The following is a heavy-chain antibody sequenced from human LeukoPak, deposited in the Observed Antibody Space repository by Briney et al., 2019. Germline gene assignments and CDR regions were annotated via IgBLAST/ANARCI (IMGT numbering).Heavy chain of an antibody. Sequence: SETLSLTCAVYGGSFSGYYWSWIRQPPGKGMEWIGEVNHSGSTNYNPSLRSRVTISVAPSKNQFSLKLSSVTAADTAVYYCARGRCTNGVCYYYYYYYMDVWGKGTTVTVSS. J-gene: IGHJ6*03. CDR1: GGSFSGYY. CDR3: ARGRCTNGVCYYYYYYYMDV. CDR2: VNHSGST. D-gene: IGHD2-8*01. V-gene: IGHV4-34*01.